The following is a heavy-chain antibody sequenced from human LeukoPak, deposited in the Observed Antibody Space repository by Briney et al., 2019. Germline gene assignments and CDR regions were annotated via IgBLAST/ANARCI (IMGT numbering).Heavy chain of an antibody. Sequence: KPSETLSLTCTVSGGSFGFYYWHWIRQPPGKGLEWIGCVYYNGSSNYNPSLKSRVTISVDTSKIQFSLKLSSVTAADTAVYYCARHSHRPLGGGHYSYDMDVWGRGTTVTVSS. D-gene: IGHD1-26*01. J-gene: IGHJ6*02. V-gene: IGHV4-59*01. CDR1: GGSFGFYY. CDR2: VYYNGSS. CDR3: ARHSHRPLGGGHYSYDMDV.